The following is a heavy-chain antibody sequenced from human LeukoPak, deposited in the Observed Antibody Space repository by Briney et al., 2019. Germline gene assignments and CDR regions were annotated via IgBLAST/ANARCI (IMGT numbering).Heavy chain of an antibody. J-gene: IGHJ4*02. D-gene: IGHD3-9*01. CDR1: GFTFDDYA. Sequence: GGSLRLSCAASGFTFDDYAMHWVRQAPGKGLEWVSGISWNSGSIGYADSVKGRFTISRDNAKNSLYLQMNSLRAEDTALYYCAKSRYDILTFLDYWGQGTLVTVSS. CDR2: ISWNSGSI. V-gene: IGHV3-9*01. CDR3: AKSRYDILTFLDY.